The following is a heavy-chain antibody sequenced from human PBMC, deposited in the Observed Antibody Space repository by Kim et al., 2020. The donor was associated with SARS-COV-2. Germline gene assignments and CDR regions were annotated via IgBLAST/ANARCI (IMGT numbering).Heavy chain of an antibody. CDR3: ARRRSVIYYYDSSGYKYNWFDP. V-gene: IGHV3-66*02. D-gene: IGHD3-22*01. CDR1: GFTVSSNY. Sequence: GGSLRLSCAASGFTVSSNYMSWVRQAPGKGLEWVSVIYSGGSTYYADSVKGRFTISRDNSKNTLYLQMNSLRAEDTAVYYCARRRSVIYYYDSSGYKYNWFDPWGQGTLVTVSS. J-gene: IGHJ5*02. CDR2: IYSGGST.